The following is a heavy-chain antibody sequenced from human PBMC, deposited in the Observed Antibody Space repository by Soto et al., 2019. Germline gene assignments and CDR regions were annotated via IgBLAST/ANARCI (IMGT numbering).Heavy chain of an antibody. Sequence: QVQLVESGGGVVQPGRSLRLSCAASGFTFSSYAMHWVRQAPGKGLEWVAVISYDGSNKYYADSVKGRFTISRDNSKNTLYLQMNSLRAEDTAVYYCASPSYYDSSGYYFGPPYYFDYWGQGTLVTVSS. CDR1: GFTFSSYA. CDR2: ISYDGSNK. D-gene: IGHD3-22*01. V-gene: IGHV3-30-3*01. J-gene: IGHJ4*02. CDR3: ASPSYYDSSGYYFGPPYYFDY.